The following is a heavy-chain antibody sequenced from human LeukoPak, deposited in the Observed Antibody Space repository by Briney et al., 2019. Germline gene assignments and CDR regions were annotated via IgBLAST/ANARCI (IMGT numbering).Heavy chain of an antibody. J-gene: IGHJ5*02. Sequence: MSSETLSLTCTISGASMSNYYWSWIRQPPGKRPEWMAYISDSGSDIYNPSLKSRVAISVDTSKNQFSLKVTSVTAADTAVYFCARHPAAGTNWFDPWGQGTLVTVSS. CDR2: ISDSGSD. D-gene: IGHD6-13*01. CDR3: ARHPAAGTNWFDP. V-gene: IGHV4-59*08. CDR1: GASMSNYY.